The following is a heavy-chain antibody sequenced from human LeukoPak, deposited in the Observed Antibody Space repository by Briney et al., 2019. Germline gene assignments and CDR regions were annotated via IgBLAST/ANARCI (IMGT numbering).Heavy chain of an antibody. CDR2: INHSGST. V-gene: IGHV4-34*01. CDR3: ARADSGANKGIWFDP. D-gene: IGHD3-10*01. J-gene: IGHJ5*02. CDR1: GGSFSGYY. Sequence: PSETLSLTCAVYGGSFSGYYWSWIRQPPGKGLEWIGEINHSGSTNYNPSLKSRVTISVDTSKNQFSLKLSSVTSADTAVYYCARADSGANKGIWFDPWGQGTLVTVSS.